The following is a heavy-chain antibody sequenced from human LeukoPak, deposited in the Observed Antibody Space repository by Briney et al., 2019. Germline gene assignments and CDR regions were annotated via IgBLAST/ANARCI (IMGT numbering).Heavy chain of an antibody. D-gene: IGHD3-16*02. Sequence: ASVKVSCKVSGYTLTELSMHWVRQATGQGLEWMGWMNPNSGNTGYAQKFQGRVTMTRNTSISTAYMELSSLRSEDTAVYYCARVPSFTYYDYVWGSYRTPPFDYWGQGTLVTVSS. CDR1: GYTLTELS. CDR2: MNPNSGNT. CDR3: ARVPSFTYYDYVWGSYRTPPFDY. J-gene: IGHJ4*02. V-gene: IGHV1-8*01.